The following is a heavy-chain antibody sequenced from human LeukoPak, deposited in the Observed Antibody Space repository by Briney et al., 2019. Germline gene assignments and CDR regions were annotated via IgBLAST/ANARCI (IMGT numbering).Heavy chain of an antibody. J-gene: IGHJ4*02. D-gene: IGHD3-10*01. CDR2: ISYDGSNK. CDR3: ARDKWRFGEYLDY. Sequence: PGRSLRLSCAASGFTFSSYAMHWVRQAPGKGLEWVAVISYDGSNKYYADSVKGRFTISRDNSKNTLYLQMNSLRAEDTAVYYCARDKWRFGEYLDYWGQGTLVTVSS. CDR1: GFTFSSYA. V-gene: IGHV3-30-3*01.